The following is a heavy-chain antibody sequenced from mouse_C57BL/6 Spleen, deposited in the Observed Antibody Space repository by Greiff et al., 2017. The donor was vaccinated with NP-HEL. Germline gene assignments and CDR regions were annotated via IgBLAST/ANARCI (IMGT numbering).Heavy chain of an antibody. CDR3: ARGGYGSSYPYYFDY. D-gene: IGHD1-1*01. J-gene: IGHJ2*01. V-gene: IGHV1-47*01. CDR1: GYTFTTYP. CDR2: FHPYNDDT. Sequence: QVQLKQSGAELAKPGASVKMSCKASGYTFTTYPIEWMKQNHGKSLEWIGNFHPYNDDTKYNEKFKGKATLTVEKSSSTVYLELSRLTSDDSAVYYCARGGYGSSYPYYFDYWGQGTTLTVSS.